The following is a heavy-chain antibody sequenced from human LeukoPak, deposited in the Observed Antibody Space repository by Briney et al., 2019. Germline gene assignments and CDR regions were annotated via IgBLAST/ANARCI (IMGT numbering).Heavy chain of an antibody. CDR2: INHSGST. Sequence: SETLSLTCAVYGGSFSGYYWSWIRQPPGKGLEWIGEINHSGSTNYNPSLKSRVTMSVDTSKNQFSLKLSSVTAADTAVYYCARDHGVPAASDAFDIWGQGTMVTVSS. CDR1: GGSFSGYY. J-gene: IGHJ3*02. D-gene: IGHD2-2*01. CDR3: ARDHGVPAASDAFDI. V-gene: IGHV4-34*01.